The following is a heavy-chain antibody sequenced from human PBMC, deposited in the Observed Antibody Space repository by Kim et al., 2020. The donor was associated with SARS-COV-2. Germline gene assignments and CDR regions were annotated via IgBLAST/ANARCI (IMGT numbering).Heavy chain of an antibody. Sequence: SETLSLTCTVSGGSISSYYWSWIRQPAGKGLEWIGRIYTSGSTNYNPSLKSRVTMSVDTSKNQFSLKLSSVTAADTAVYYCARERGPRVAVAGHNWFDPWGQGTLVTVSS. D-gene: IGHD6-19*01. CDR1: GGSISSYY. J-gene: IGHJ5*02. CDR2: IYTSGST. V-gene: IGHV4-4*07. CDR3: ARERGPRVAVAGHNWFDP.